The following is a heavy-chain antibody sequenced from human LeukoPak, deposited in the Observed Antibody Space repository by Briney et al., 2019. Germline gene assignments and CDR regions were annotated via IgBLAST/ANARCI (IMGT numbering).Heavy chain of an antibody. V-gene: IGHV4-59*08. CDR2: VSYGGST. CDR1: GGSINSYY. Sequence: PSETLSLTCTVSGGSINSYYWSWIRQPPGKGLEWIGCVSYGGSTDYNPSLRSRVTISVDTSKNQFSLKLVSMTAADTAVYYCTRKYSSTWSFDYWGQGTLVTVSS. J-gene: IGHJ4*02. CDR3: TRKYSSTWSFDY. D-gene: IGHD6-13*01.